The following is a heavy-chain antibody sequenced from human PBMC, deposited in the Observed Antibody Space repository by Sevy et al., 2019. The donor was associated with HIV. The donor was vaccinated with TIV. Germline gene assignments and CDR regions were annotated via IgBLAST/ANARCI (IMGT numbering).Heavy chain of an antibody. CDR1: GFTFSSYG. J-gene: IGHJ4*02. CDR2: ISYDGSNK. D-gene: IGHD3-22*01. Sequence: GGSLRLSCAASGFTFSSYGMHWVRQAPGKGLEWVTFISYDGSNKYYADSVKGRFTISRDSSKNTVHLQINSLRTEDTAVYYCAKDIDYRDSSGFPLTFDYWGQGTLVTVSS. V-gene: IGHV3-30*18. CDR3: AKDIDYRDSSGFPLTFDY.